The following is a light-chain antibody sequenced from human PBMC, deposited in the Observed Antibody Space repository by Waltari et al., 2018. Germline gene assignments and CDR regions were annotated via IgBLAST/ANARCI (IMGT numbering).Light chain of an antibody. J-gene: IGKJ4*01. Sequence: EIVMTQSPATLSVSPGERATLSCRASQRVSSNLAWYQQKPGPAPRLLIPGAFTRAPGIPARFSGSGSGTEFTLTISSLQSEDFAVYYCQQYNNWLTFGGGTKVEIK. CDR2: GAF. V-gene: IGKV3-15*01. CDR1: QRVSSN. CDR3: QQYNNWLT.